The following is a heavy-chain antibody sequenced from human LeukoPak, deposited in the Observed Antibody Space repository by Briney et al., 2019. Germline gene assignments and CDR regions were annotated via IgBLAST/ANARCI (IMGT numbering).Heavy chain of an antibody. D-gene: IGHD4/OR15-4a*01. CDR3: ARANYEPQEAYYYGMDV. J-gene: IGHJ6*02. V-gene: IGHV1-8*01. CDR1: GYTFTSYD. CDR2: MNPNSGNT. Sequence: ASVKVSCKASGYTFTSYDINWVRQATGQGLEWMGWMNPNSGNTGYAQKFQGRVTMTRNTSISTAYMELSSLRSEDTAVYYCARANYEPQEAYYYGMDVWGQGTTVTVSS.